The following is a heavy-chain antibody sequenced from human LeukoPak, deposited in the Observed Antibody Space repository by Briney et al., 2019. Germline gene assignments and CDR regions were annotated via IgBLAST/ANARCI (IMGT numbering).Heavy chain of an antibody. CDR1: GFTFSSYA. D-gene: IGHD5-24*01. CDR3: AKDGRDGFQVLYYFDY. V-gene: IGHV3-23*01. CDR2: ISGSGGST. Sequence: QAGGSLRLSCAASGFTFSSYAMSWVRQAPGKGLEWVSAISGSGGSTYYADSVKGRFTISRDNSKNTLYLQMNSLRAEDTAVYYCAKDGRDGFQVLYYFDYWGQGTLVTVSS. J-gene: IGHJ4*02.